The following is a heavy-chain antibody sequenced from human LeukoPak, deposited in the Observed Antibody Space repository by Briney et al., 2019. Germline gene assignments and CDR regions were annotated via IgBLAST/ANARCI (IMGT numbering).Heavy chain of an antibody. V-gene: IGHV4-59*08. CDR3: ASGYSYGHFDY. Sequence: SETLCLTCTVSGGSISSSYWSWIRQPPGKELEWIGYIYYSGSTSYNPSLKSRVTISVDTSKNQFSLKLSSVTAADTAVFYCASGYSYGHFDYWGQGTLVPVSS. CDR1: GGSISSSY. J-gene: IGHJ4*02. D-gene: IGHD5-18*01. CDR2: IYYSGST.